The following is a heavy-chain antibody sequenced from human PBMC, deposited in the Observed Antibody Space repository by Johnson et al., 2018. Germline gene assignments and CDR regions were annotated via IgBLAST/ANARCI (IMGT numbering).Heavy chain of an antibody. V-gene: IGHV3-30-3*01. J-gene: IGHJ1*01. D-gene: IGHD6-19*01. CDR2: ISYDGSNK. CDR1: GFTFSSYA. CDR3: ARDFKGDSSDWSLVFQH. Sequence: QLVESGGGVVQPGRSLRLSCAASGFTFSSYAMHWVRQAPGKGLEWVAVISYDGSNKYYADSVKGRFTSSRDNSKNTLYLQMHSRRAEDTAVYYCARDFKGDSSDWSLVFQHWGQGTLVTVSS.